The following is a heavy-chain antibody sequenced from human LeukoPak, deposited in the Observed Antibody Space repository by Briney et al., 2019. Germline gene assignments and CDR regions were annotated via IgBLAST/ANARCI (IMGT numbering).Heavy chain of an antibody. Sequence: AGSLTLSCAASGCTISSYWKSWVRQAPGQGMELVANRKQDGSEIYYVDSAKGRFTISRDNAKSSLYLQMNSLRGEDTAIYYCARVHETPGLVFDNWGQGTLVTVSS. CDR3: ARVHETPGLVFDN. V-gene: IGHV3-7*01. CDR1: GCTISSYW. D-gene: IGHD6-19*01. CDR2: RKQDGSEI. J-gene: IGHJ4*02.